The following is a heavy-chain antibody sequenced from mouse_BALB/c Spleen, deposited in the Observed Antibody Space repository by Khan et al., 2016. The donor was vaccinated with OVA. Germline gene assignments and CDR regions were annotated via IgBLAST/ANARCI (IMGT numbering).Heavy chain of an antibody. CDR1: GFSLTNYG. J-gene: IGHJ4*01. Sequence: VQLLETGPGLVAPSQSLSITCTISGFSLTNYGVHWVRQPPGKGLEWLVVIWSDGSTTYNSALKSRLSISKDNSKSQVFLKINSLQTDDTAMYFCARQPYYHYNIMDYWGQGTSVTVSS. CDR2: IWSDGST. D-gene: IGHD2-10*01. CDR3: ARQPYYHYNIMDY. V-gene: IGHV2-6-1*01.